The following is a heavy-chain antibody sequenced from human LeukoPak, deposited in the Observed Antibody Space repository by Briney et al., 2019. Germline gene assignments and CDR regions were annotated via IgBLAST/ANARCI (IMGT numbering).Heavy chain of an antibody. Sequence: ASVKVSCKASGYTFTSYYMHWVRQAPGQGLEWIGIINPSGGSTSYAQKFQGRVTMTRDMSTSTVYMELSSLRYEDTAVYYCARGVGATTRYFQHWGQGTLVTVSS. V-gene: IGHV1-46*01. CDR2: INPSGGST. CDR1: GYTFTSYY. D-gene: IGHD1-26*01. J-gene: IGHJ1*01. CDR3: ARGVGATTRYFQH.